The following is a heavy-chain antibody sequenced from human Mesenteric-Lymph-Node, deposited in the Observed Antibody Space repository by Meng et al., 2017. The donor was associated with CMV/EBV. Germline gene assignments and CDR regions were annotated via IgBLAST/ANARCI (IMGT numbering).Heavy chain of an antibody. V-gene: IGHV3-23*01. CDR3: ARDVAAARFDY. D-gene: IGHD6-13*01. Sequence: GESLKISCAASGFTFSSYAMSWVRQAPGKGLEWVSAISGSAGSTFYADSVKGRFTISRDNSKNTLYLQMNSLRAEDTAVYYCARDVAAARFDYWGQGTLVTVSS. J-gene: IGHJ4*02. CDR2: ISGSAGST. CDR1: GFTFSSYA.